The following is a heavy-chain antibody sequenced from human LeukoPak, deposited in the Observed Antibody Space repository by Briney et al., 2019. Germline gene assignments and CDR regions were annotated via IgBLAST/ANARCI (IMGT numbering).Heavy chain of an antibody. D-gene: IGHD4-17*01. Sequence: SVKVSCKASGYTFTSYDISWVRQAPGQGLEWMGGIIPIFGTANYAQKFQGRVTITADKSTSTAYMELSSLRSEDTAVYYCAGSGTVISYYFDYWGQGTLVTVSS. CDR1: GYTFTSYD. J-gene: IGHJ4*02. CDR3: AGSGTVISYYFDY. CDR2: IIPIFGTA. V-gene: IGHV1-69*06.